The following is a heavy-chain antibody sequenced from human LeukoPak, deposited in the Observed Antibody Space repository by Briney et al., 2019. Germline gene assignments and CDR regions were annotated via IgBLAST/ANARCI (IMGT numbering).Heavy chain of an antibody. CDR1: EFTFSRHG. D-gene: IGHD3-3*01. CDR3: ARDRAWNYFDY. CDR2: ISNDGSRK. V-gene: IGHV3-30*03. Sequence: GGSLRLSCAPSEFTFSRHGMNWVRQAPGKGLEWVAIISNDGSRKYYAHSVEGRFTISRDNSKNTLYLQMDSLRAEDTAVYYCARDRAWNYFDYWGQGTLVTVSS. J-gene: IGHJ4*02.